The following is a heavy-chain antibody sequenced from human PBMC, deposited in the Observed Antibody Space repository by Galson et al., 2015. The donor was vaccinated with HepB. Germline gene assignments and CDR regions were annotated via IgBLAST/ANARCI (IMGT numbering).Heavy chain of an antibody. Sequence: SVKVSCKASGGTFSSYAISWVRQAPGQGLEWMGRIIPILGIANYAQKFQGRVTITADKSTSTAYMELSSLRSEDTAVYYCAREVLEVRGVFAYWGQGTLVTVSS. CDR3: AREVLEVRGVFAY. CDR2: IIPILGIA. CDR1: GGTFSSYA. D-gene: IGHD1-1*01. J-gene: IGHJ4*02. V-gene: IGHV1-69*04.